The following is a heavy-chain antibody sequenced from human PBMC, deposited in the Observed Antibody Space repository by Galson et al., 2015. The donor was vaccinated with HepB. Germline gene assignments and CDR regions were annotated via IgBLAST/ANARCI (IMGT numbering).Heavy chain of an antibody. J-gene: IGHJ4*02. CDR1: GFTFSSYD. CDR3: ARGGWQQLGFDY. D-gene: IGHD6-13*01. V-gene: IGHV3-13*01. CDR2: IGTAGDT. Sequence: SLRLSCAASGFTFSSYDMHWVRQATGKGLEWVPAIGTAGDTYYPGSVKGRFTISRENAKNSLYLQMNSLRAGDTAVYYCARGGWQQLGFDYWGQGTLVTVSS.